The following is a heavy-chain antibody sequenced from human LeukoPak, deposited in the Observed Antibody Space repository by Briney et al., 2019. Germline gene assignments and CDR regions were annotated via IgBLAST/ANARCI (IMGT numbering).Heavy chain of an antibody. CDR1: GFTFSSYE. D-gene: IGHD5-18*01. CDR2: ISSSGSTI. J-gene: IGHJ4*02. CDR3: ARCGYSYGSYYFDY. Sequence: PGGSLRLSCAASGFTFSSYEMNWVRQAPGKGLEWVSYISSSGSTIYYADSVKGRFTISRDNAKNSLYLQMNSLRAEDTAVYYCARCGYSYGSYYFDYWGQGTLVTVSS. V-gene: IGHV3-48*03.